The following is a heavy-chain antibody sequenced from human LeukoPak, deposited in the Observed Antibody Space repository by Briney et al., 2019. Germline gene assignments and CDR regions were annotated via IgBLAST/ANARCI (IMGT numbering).Heavy chain of an antibody. CDR2: INPNSGGT. CDR1: AYTFSDYY. CDR3: TREGIAARPRGKNDY. J-gene: IGHJ4*02. Sequence: ASVKVSCKASAYTFSDYYIHWVRQAPGQGLEWMGWINPNSGGTDYAQNFRGRVTMTRDTSISTAYMELSSLRSDDTAIYYCTREGIAARPRGKNDYWGQGTLVTVSS. V-gene: IGHV1-2*02. D-gene: IGHD6-6*01.